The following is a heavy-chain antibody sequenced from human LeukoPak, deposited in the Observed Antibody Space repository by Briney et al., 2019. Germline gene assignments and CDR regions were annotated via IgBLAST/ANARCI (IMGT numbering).Heavy chain of an antibody. J-gene: IGHJ6*03. CDR2: INPNSGGT. Sequence: ASVKVSCKASGYTFTGYYMHWVRQAPGQGLEWMGWINPNSGGTNYAQKFQGRVTMTRDTSISTAYMELSRLRSDDTAVYYCATVTVGDYYYYMDVWGKGTTVTVSS. V-gene: IGHV1-2*02. D-gene: IGHD1-20*01. CDR3: ATVTVGDYYYYMDV. CDR1: GYTFTGYY.